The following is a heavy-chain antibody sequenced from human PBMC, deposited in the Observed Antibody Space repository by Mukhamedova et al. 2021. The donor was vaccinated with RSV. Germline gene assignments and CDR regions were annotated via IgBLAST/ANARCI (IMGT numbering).Heavy chain of an antibody. CDR3: ASVGAAIAYPTNYYYYGMDV. CDR2: IYYSGST. J-gene: IGHJ6*02. Sequence: IRQPPGKGLEWIGSIYYSGSTYYNPSLKSRVTISVDTSKNQFSLKLSSVTAADTAVYYCASVGAAIAYPTNYYYYGMDVWGQGT. D-gene: IGHD5-18*01. V-gene: IGHV4-39*01.